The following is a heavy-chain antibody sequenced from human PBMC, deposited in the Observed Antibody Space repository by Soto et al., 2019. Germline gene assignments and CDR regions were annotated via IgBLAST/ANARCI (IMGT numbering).Heavy chain of an antibody. V-gene: IGHV3-30*18. J-gene: IGHJ6*02. CDR1: GFTFSSYG. CDR3: AKDSSDVDYDFWSGYPLRDYYYGMDV. CDR2: ISYDGGNK. D-gene: IGHD3-3*01. Sequence: GGSLRLSCAASGFTFSSYGMHWVRQAPGKGLEWVALISYDGGNKYYADSVKGRFTISRDNPKNTVYLQMNSLRAEDTAVYYCAKDSSDVDYDFWSGYPLRDYYYGMDVWGQGTTVTVSS.